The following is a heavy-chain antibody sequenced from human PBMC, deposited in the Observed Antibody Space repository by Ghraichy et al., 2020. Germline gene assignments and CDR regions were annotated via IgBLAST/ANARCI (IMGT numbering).Heavy chain of an antibody. Sequence: GRSLNISCTASGFTLEDYAIIWVRQGPGKGLEWVSSITWNGGSTGYADSVKGRFTISRDNAKNIVSLQLTSLRAEDMALYYCARDGGIVEGTADAFDIWGQGTMVTVSS. CDR1: GFTLEDYA. CDR2: ITWNGGST. D-gene: IGHD2-21*01. CDR3: ARDGGIVEGTADAFDI. J-gene: IGHJ3*02. V-gene: IGHV3-20*04.